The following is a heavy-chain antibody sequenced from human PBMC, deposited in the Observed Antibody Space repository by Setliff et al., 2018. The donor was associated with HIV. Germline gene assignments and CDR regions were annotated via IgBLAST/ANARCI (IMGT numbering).Heavy chain of an antibody. J-gene: IGHJ4*02. CDR2: IYHSGGS. D-gene: IGHD3-22*01. Sequence: PSETLSLTCSVSGYSISSGYYWAWIRQPPGKGLEWIGSIYHSGGSYYNPSLKSRVTISVDTSKNQFSLKLTSVTAADTAVYYCARHFDGYDYNSAYWGQGTLVTV. CDR3: ARHFDGYDYNSAY. CDR1: GYSISSGYY. V-gene: IGHV4-38-2*01.